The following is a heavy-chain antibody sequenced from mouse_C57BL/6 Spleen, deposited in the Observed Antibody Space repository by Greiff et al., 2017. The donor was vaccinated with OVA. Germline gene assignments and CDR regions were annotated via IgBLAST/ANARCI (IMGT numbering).Heavy chain of an antibody. CDR1: GFSLTSYG. J-gene: IGHJ1*03. CDR3: AKKGRDPDSYFDV. CDR2: IWRGGST. V-gene: IGHV2-5*01. Sequence: QVQLQQSGPGLVQPSQSLSITCTASGFSLTSYGVHWVRQSPGKGLEWLGVIWRGGSTDYNAAFMSRLSITKDNSTSQVFFKMNRLQADDTAIYYCAKKGRDPDSYFDVWGTGTTVTVSS.